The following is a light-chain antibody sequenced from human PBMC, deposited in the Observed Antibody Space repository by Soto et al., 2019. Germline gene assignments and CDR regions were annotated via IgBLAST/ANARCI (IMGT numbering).Light chain of an antibody. Sequence: EVVLTQSPATLSLSPGERATLSCRASQSVNIYLAWYQQKPGQAPRLLINNAFNRATGIPARFSGSGSGTDFTLTITRLEPEDFAVYYCQQYGSSPLTFGGGTKV. CDR2: NAF. CDR3: QQYGSSPLT. V-gene: IGKV3-11*01. CDR1: QSVNIY. J-gene: IGKJ4*01.